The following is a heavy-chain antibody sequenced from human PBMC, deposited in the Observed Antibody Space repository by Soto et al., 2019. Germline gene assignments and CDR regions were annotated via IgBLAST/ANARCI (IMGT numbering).Heavy chain of an antibody. D-gene: IGHD2-2*01. CDR1: GYTFTSYA. J-gene: IGHJ4*02. CDR2: INAGNGNT. V-gene: IGHV1-3*01. Sequence: ASVKVSCKASGYTFTSYAMHWVRQAPGQRLEWMGWINAGNGNTKYSQKFQGRVAITRDTSASTAYMELSSLRSEDTAVYYCARGVGCSSTSCSKGLNDYWGQGTLVTV. CDR3: ARGVGCSSTSCSKGLNDY.